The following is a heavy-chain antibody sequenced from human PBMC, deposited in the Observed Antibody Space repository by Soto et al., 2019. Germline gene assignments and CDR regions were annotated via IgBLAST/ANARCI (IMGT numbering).Heavy chain of an antibody. Sequence: PETLSPTCTVSARSISCYYSSWIRQPPGKGLAWIGEINYSGSTNYNPSLKSRVTISVDTSKNQFSLKLSSVTAADTAVYYCARGLGYCSSTSCYTMFWFDPWGQGTLVTVSS. CDR3: ARGLGYCSSTSCYTMFWFDP. J-gene: IGHJ5*02. CDR2: INYSGST. CDR1: ARSISCYY. D-gene: IGHD2-2*02. V-gene: IGHV4-59*12.